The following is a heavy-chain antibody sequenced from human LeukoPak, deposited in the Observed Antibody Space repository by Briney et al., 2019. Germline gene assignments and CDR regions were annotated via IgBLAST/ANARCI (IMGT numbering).Heavy chain of an antibody. D-gene: IGHD2-2*02. CDR2: INWNGVST. CDR1: GFTFDDYG. V-gene: IGHV3-20*04. Sequence: PGGSLRLSCAASGFTFDDYGMSWVRQAPGKGLEWVSGINWNGVSTGYADSLKGRFTISRDNAKNSLYLQMNSLRAEDTALYYCARSPLLCSSTSCYTGAFDIWGQGTMVTVSS. J-gene: IGHJ3*02. CDR3: ARSPLLCSSTSCYTGAFDI.